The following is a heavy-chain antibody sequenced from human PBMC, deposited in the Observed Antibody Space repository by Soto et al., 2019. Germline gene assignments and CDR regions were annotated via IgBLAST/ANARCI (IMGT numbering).Heavy chain of an antibody. Sequence: PGGSLRLSCAASGFTFSNYAMHWVRQAPGKGLEWVAVIWYDGSNKYYADSVKGRFTISRDNSKNTLYLQMSSLRAEDTAVFYCARAYYDSSGYDAFDIWGQGTMVTV. V-gene: IGHV3-33*01. D-gene: IGHD3-22*01. CDR2: IWYDGSNK. J-gene: IGHJ3*02. CDR1: GFTFSNYA. CDR3: ARAYYDSSGYDAFDI.